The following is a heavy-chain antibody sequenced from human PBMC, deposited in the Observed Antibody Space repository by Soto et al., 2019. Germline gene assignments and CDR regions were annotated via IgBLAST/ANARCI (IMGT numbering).Heavy chain of an antibody. V-gene: IGHV3-33*01. J-gene: IGHJ6*02. CDR3: ARDHGSGSYYNYYYYGMDV. Sequence: QVQLVESGGGVVQPGRSLRLSCAASGFTFSSYGMHWVRQAPGKGLEWVAVIWYDGSNKYYADSVKGRFTISRDNSKNTLYLQMNSLRAEDTAVYYCARDHGSGSYYNYYYYGMDVWGHGTTVTVSS. D-gene: IGHD3-10*01. CDR1: GFTFSSYG. CDR2: IWYDGSNK.